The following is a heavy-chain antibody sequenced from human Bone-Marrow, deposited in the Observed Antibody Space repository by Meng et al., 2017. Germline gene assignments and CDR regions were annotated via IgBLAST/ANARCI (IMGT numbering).Heavy chain of an antibody. Sequence: KVSCKGSGYSFTSYWIGWVRQMPGKGLEWMGIIYPGDSDTRYSPSFQGQVTISADKSISTAYLQWSSLKASDTAMYYCARGSYGDYQRDYFDYWGQGTQVTVSS. J-gene: IGHJ4*02. CDR1: GYSFTSYW. D-gene: IGHD4-17*01. CDR2: IYPGDSDT. V-gene: IGHV5-51*01. CDR3: ARGSYGDYQRDYFDY.